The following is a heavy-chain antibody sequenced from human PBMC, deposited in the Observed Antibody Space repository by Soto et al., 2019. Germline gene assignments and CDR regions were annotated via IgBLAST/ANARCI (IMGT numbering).Heavy chain of an antibody. CDR2: ISSIST. CDR3: ARDRYYDSGPFDL. V-gene: IGHV3-48*02. D-gene: IGHD3-16*01. CDR1: GFSFSTYS. Sequence: EGQLVESGGGLVQPGGSLRLSCAASGFSFSTYSMNWVRQAPGGGLEWVSYISSISTMYTDSVNGRFTVSRDNAKNSLYLEMNSLRDEDTALYYCARDRYYDSGPFDLWGQGTVVTVSS. J-gene: IGHJ3*01.